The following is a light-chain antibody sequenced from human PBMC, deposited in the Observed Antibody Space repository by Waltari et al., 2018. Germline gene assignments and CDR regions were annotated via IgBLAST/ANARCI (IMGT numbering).Light chain of an antibody. CDR1: QSISSN. V-gene: IGKV3-15*01. CDR3: QQYHKWPPVT. J-gene: IGKJ3*01. Sequence: EIVMTQSPATLSVSPGERATLSCRASQSISSNLAWYQHKPGQAPRLLIYGASTRATGIPARFSGSGSGTEFTFTISSLQSEDFAVYYCQQYHKWPPVTFGPGTKVDIK. CDR2: GAS.